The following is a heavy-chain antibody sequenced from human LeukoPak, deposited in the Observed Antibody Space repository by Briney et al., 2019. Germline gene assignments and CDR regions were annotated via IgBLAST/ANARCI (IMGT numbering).Heavy chain of an antibody. J-gene: IGHJ4*02. Sequence: GGSLRLSCAASGFTFNNAWMNWVRQAPGKGLEWVGRIKSKTDGGTTDYAAPVKGRFTISRDGSKNTLYLQMNSLKTEDTAVYYCTTDLGISMIRGVIVYWGQGTLVAVSS. V-gene: IGHV3-15*01. D-gene: IGHD3-10*01. CDR3: TTDLGISMIRGVIVY. CDR1: GFTFNNAW. CDR2: IKSKTDGGTT.